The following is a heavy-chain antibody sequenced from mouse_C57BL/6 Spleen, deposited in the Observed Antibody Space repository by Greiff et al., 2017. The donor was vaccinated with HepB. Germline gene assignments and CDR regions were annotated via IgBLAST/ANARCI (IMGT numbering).Heavy chain of an antibody. CDR1: GFTFSSYA. Sequence: LQESGEGLVKPGGSLKLSCAASGFTFSSYAMSWVRQTPEKRLEWVAYISSGGDYIYYADTVKGRFTISRDNARNTLYLQMSSLKSEDTAMYYCTRVGSSGYPDYWGQGTTLTVSS. CDR3: TRVGSSGYPDY. D-gene: IGHD3-2*02. V-gene: IGHV5-9-1*02. CDR2: ISSGGDYI. J-gene: IGHJ2*01.